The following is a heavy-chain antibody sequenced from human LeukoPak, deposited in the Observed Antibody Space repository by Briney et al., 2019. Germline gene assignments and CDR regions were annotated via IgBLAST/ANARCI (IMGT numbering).Heavy chain of an antibody. J-gene: IGHJ4*02. Sequence: GGSLRLSCAASGFTFSSYAMSWVRQAPGKGLEWVSAISGSGGSTYYADSVKGRFTISRDNSKNTLYLQMNSLRAEDTAVHYCAKDLSYGSDYFDYWGQGTLVTVSS. D-gene: IGHD5-18*01. CDR1: GFTFSSYA. CDR3: AKDLSYGSDYFDY. CDR2: ISGSGGST. V-gene: IGHV3-23*01.